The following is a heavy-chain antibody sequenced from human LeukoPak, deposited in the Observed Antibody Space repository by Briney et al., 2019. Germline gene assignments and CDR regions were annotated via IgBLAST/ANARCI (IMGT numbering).Heavy chain of an antibody. CDR2: INHSGST. D-gene: IGHD5-18*01. Sequence: PSETLSLTCAVYGESFSGYYWSWIRQPPGKGLEWIGEINHSGSTNYDPSLKSRVTISVDTSKNQFSLKLSSVTAADTAVYYCATGYPFRNGMDVWGQGTTVTVSS. CDR1: GESFSGYY. V-gene: IGHV4-34*01. J-gene: IGHJ6*02. CDR3: ATGYPFRNGMDV.